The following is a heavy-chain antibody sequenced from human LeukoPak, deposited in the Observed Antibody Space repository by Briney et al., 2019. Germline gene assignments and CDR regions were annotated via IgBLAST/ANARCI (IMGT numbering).Heavy chain of an antibody. V-gene: IGHV1-18*01. CDR1: GYTFTSYG. J-gene: IGHJ4*02. Sequence: ASVKVSCKASGYTFTSYGISWVRQAPGQGLEWMGWISAYNGNTNYAQKLQGRVTMTTDTSTSTAYMELRSLRSDGTAVYYCARTPNTYYYDSSGYLCTYWGQGTLVTVSS. CDR2: ISAYNGNT. D-gene: IGHD3-22*01. CDR3: ARTPNTYYYDSSGYLCTY.